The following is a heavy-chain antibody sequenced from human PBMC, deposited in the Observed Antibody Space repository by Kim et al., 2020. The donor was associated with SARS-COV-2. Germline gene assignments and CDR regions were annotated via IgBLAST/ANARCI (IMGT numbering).Heavy chain of an antibody. CDR2: IDPSDSYT. CDR1: GYSFTSYW. V-gene: IGHV5-10-1*01. J-gene: IGHJ4*02. CDR3: ARHGSIRGYSYGAENDY. Sequence: GESLKISCKGSGYSFTSYWISWVRQMPGKGLEWMGRIDPSDSYTNYSPSFQGHVTISADKSISTAYLQWSSLKASDTAMYYCARHGSIRGYSYGAENDYWGQGTLVTVSS. D-gene: IGHD5-18*01.